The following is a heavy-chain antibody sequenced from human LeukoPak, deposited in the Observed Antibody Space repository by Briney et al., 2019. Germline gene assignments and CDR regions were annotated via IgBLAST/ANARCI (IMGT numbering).Heavy chain of an antibody. Sequence: PGGSLRLSCVASGFTFSSYGMHWVRQAPGKGLEWVAVISYDGSNKYYADSVKGRFTISRDNSKNTLYLQMNSLRAEDTAAYYCAKELSRDGYNYALGYWGQGTLVTVSS. D-gene: IGHD5-24*01. CDR3: AKELSRDGYNYALGY. CDR1: GFTFSSYG. V-gene: IGHV3-30*18. CDR2: ISYDGSNK. J-gene: IGHJ4*02.